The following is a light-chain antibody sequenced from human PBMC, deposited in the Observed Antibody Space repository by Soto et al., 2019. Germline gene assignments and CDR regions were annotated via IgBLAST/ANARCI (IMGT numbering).Light chain of an antibody. J-gene: IGKJ4*01. CDR2: DAS. CDR3: QQYDNLPPLT. CDR1: QDISNY. V-gene: IGKV1-33*01. Sequence: DIQMTQSPSSLSASVGDRVTITCQASQDISNYLNWYQQKPGKAPKLLIYDASNLETGVPSRFSGSGSGTDFTFTISSLQAEDIATYYCQQYDNLPPLTFGGGTKVDI.